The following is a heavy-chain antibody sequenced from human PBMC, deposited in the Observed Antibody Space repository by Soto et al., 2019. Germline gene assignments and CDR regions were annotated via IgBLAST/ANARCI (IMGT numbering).Heavy chain of an antibody. CDR3: ARGGALNWFDP. Sequence: QVQLQESGPGLVKPSQTLSLTCTVSGGSVSSGGYYWTWIRQHPGKGLEWIGYIYYSVSTYYNPSLKSRVTISVDSSKNQFSLKLSAVTAADTAVYDCARGGALNWFDPWGQGTLVTVSS. V-gene: IGHV4-31*03. CDR2: IYYSVST. J-gene: IGHJ5*02. CDR1: GGSVSSGGYY.